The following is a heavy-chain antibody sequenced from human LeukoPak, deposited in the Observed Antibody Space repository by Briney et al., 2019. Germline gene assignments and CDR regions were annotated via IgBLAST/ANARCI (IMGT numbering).Heavy chain of an antibody. CDR1: GFTFSSYA. D-gene: IGHD2-2*02. J-gene: IGHJ3*02. V-gene: IGHV3-64*01. CDR2: ISSDGGNT. CDR3: ARGGVVVPAAITGSRAFDI. Sequence: AGGSLRLSCAASGFTFSSYAMHWVRQAPGKGLEYVSAISSDGGNTYYANSVKGRFTISRDNSKNTLYLQMGSLRAEDMAVYYCARGGVVVPAAITGSRAFDIWGQGTMVTVSS.